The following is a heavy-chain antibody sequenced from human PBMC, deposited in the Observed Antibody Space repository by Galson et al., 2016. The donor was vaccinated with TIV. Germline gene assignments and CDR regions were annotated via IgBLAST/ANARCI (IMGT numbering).Heavy chain of an antibody. CDR1: GFTFSSFA. V-gene: IGHV3-23*01. CDR2: ISAGGGRT. J-gene: IGHJ4*02. Sequence: SLRLSCAASGFTFSSFAVSWVRQAPGKGLEWVSGISAGGGRTNCADSVKGRFTISRDNAKNSLYLQMNNLRAEDTAVYYCARGRGYCSTTSCYMDYWGQGTLVTVSS. D-gene: IGHD2-2*02. CDR3: ARGRGYCSTTSCYMDY.